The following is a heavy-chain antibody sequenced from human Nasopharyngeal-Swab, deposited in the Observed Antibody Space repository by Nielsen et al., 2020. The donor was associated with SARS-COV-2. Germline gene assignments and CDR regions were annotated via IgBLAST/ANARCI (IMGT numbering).Heavy chain of an antibody. D-gene: IGHD2-2*01. CDR3: ARPYCISTSGPNWFDP. CDR2: ISPGDSDT. J-gene: IGHJ5*02. V-gene: IGHV5-51*01. CDR1: GYSFTSYW. Sequence: GAFLKISCKCSGYSFTSYWIGWVRQLHGKGLEWMGIISPGDSDTRYSPSFQGQVTISADKSISTAYLQRSSLKAADTAMYYCARPYCISTSGPNWFDPWGQGTLVTVSS.